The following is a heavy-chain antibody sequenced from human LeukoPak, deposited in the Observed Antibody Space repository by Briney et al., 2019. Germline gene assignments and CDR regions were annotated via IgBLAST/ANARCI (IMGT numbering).Heavy chain of an antibody. CDR2: INHSGST. CDR1: GGSFSGYY. V-gene: IGHV4-34*01. CDR3: TGKQWLVMYYFDY. Sequence: NPSETLSLTCAVYGGSFSGYYWSWIRQPPGKGLEWIGEINHSGSTNYNPSLKSRVTISVDTSKNQFSLKLNSVTAADTAVYYCTGKQWLVMYYFDYWGQGTLVTVSS. J-gene: IGHJ4*02. D-gene: IGHD6-19*01.